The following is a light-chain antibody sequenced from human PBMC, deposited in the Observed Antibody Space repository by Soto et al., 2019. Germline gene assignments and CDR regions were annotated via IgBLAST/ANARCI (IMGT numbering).Light chain of an antibody. CDR3: QQYGSSPTWT. V-gene: IGKV3-15*01. CDR1: QSVSSN. CDR2: GAS. J-gene: IGKJ1*01. Sequence: EIMMTQSPATLSVSPGERATFSCRASQSVSSNLAWYQQKAGQAPRLLIYGASARATGIPARFSGSGSGTEFTLSISSLQSEDFAVYYCQQYGSSPTWTFGQGTKVEIK.